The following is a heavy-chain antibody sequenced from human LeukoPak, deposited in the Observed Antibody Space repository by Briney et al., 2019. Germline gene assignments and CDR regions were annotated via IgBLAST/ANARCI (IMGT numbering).Heavy chain of an antibody. CDR2: IYTSGST. D-gene: IGHD5-24*01. V-gene: IGHV4-61*02. Sequence: PSGTLSLTCIVSGGSITSGSYYWSWIRQPAGKGLEWIGRIYTSGSTNYNPSLKSRVTISVDTSKNQVSLKLSSVTAADTAVYYCARDGYNENEYYFDYWGQGTLVTVSS. J-gene: IGHJ4*02. CDR1: GGSITSGSYY. CDR3: ARDGYNENEYYFDY.